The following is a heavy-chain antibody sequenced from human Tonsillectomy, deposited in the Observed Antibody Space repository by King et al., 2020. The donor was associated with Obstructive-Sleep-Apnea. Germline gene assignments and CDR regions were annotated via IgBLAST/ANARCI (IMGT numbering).Heavy chain of an antibody. CDR1: GGSISNYY. J-gene: IGHJ6*02. CDR2: IYYSGST. Sequence: VQLQESGPGLVKPSETLSLTCTVSGGSISNYYWSWIRQPPGKGLEWIGYIYYSGSTNYNPSLKSRVTISVDTSKNQFSLKLSSVTAADTAMYYCARDPKYDSGSYRSYYYGMDVWGQGTTVTVSS. D-gene: IGHD3-10*01. V-gene: IGHV4-59*01. CDR3: ARDPKYDSGSYRSYYYGMDV.